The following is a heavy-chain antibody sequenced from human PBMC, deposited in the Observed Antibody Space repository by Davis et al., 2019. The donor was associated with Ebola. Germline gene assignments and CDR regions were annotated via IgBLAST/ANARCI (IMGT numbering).Heavy chain of an antibody. CDR2: ISGSGGST. Sequence: GGSLRLSCAASGFTFSSYAMSWVRQAPGKGLEWVSAISGSGGSTYYADSVKGRFTISRDNAKNSLYLQMNSLRAEDTAVYYCARDPMVQGSYYYYGMDVWGQGTTVTVSS. V-gene: IGHV3-23*01. D-gene: IGHD3-10*01. J-gene: IGHJ6*02. CDR1: GFTFSSYA. CDR3: ARDPMVQGSYYYYGMDV.